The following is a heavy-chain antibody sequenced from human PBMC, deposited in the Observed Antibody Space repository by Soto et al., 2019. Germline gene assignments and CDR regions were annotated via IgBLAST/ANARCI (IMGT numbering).Heavy chain of an antibody. CDR2: IYHIGST. Sequence: PQSLRYSVAGGSIRKVGHYWTWIRNPPGKGLEGIGSIYHIGSTYYSKSLRSRLTMSVDTSKSQFSLRLSSVTAADTAVYYCARDSRTPSGGMDVCGQGTTVTLSS. CDR1: GGSIRKVGHY. CDR3: ARDSRTPSGGMDV. V-gene: IGHV4-31*03. J-gene: IGHJ6*02.